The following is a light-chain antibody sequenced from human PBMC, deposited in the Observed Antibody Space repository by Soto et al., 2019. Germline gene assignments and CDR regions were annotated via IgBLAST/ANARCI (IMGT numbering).Light chain of an antibody. CDR3: QQYGSSPLT. CDR1: QTVPSNY. J-gene: IGKJ1*01. Sequence: PGEGATLSCRASQTVPSNYLAWYQQKPGQAPRLLIYAASSRATAFPARFTGSGSGTDFTLTISRLEPEDFAVYYCQQYGSSPLTFGQGTKVEF. V-gene: IGKV3-20*01. CDR2: AAS.